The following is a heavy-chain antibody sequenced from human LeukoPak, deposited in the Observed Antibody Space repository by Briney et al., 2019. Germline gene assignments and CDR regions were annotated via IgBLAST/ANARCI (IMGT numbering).Heavy chain of an antibody. CDR3: ALGYSSSWYYNWLDP. D-gene: IGHD6-13*01. V-gene: IGHV4-38-2*02. J-gene: IGHJ5*02. Sequence: SETLSLTCTVSGYSISSGYYWGWTRQPPGKGLEWIGNIYHSGSTYYNPSLKSRVTISVDTSKNQFSLKLSSVTAADTAVYHWALGYSSSWYYNWLDPWGQGTLVTVSS. CDR1: GYSISSGYY. CDR2: IYHSGST.